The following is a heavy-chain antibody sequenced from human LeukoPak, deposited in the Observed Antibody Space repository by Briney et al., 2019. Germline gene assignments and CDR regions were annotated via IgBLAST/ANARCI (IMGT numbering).Heavy chain of an antibody. J-gene: IGHJ4*02. CDR3: AKLQTAVVPAATLGFDS. CDR2: INSDGSST. D-gene: IGHD2-2*01. V-gene: IGHV3-74*01. Sequence: GGSLRLSCAASGFTFSSYWMHWVRQTPGKGLVWVSCINSDGSSTSYADSVKGRFTISRDNTKNTFHLQMNSLRADDTAIYYCAKLQTAVVPAATLGFDSWGQGTLVTVSS. CDR1: GFTFSSYW.